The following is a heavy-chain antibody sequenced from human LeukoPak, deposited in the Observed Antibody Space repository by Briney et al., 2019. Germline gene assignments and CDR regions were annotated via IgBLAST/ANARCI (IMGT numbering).Heavy chain of an antibody. CDR1: GDIVSSNSAA. J-gene: IGHJ3*02. V-gene: IGHV6-1*01. CDR3: ATNMAAVGSDAFDI. Sequence: SQTLSLTCASSGDIVSSNSAAWIWIRQSPSRGLVGLGRTYYRCKWYNDYAVDVKSRITINPDTSKNQFSLQLNSVTPEDTAVYYCATNMAAVGSDAFDIWGQGTMVTVSS. D-gene: IGHD6-13*01. CDR2: TYYRCKWYN.